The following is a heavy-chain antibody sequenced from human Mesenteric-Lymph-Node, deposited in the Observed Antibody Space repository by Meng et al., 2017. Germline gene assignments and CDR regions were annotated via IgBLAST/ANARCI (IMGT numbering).Heavy chain of an antibody. CDR2: ISSSGSTI. CDR3: ARGRDCRSTSCYLSYYFDY. D-gene: IGHD2-2*01. Sequence: GGSLRLSCAASGFTFSDYYMTWIRQAPGKGLEWVSHISSSGSTIYYADSVQGRFTISRDNAKNSLYLQMSSLRAEDTAVYYCARGRDCRSTSCYLSYYFDYWGQGTLVTVSS. CDR1: GFTFSDYY. V-gene: IGHV3-11*04. J-gene: IGHJ4*02.